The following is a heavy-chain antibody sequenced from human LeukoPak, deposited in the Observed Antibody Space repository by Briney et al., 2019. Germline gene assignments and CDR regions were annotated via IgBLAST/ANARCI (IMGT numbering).Heavy chain of an antibody. V-gene: IGHV4-39*01. CDR1: GGSISSSSYY. J-gene: IGHJ6*02. CDR3: ARLSTYYYYTMDV. D-gene: IGHD1-26*01. Sequence: SETLSLTCTVSGGSISSSSYYWGWIRQPPGKGLEWTGTIYYSGSTYYNPSLKSRITISVDTSKNQFSLKLSSMTAADTAVYYCARLSTYYYYTMDVWGQGTTVTVSS. CDR2: IYYSGST.